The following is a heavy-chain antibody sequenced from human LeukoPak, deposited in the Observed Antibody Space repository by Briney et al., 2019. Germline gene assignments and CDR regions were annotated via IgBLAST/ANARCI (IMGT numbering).Heavy chain of an antibody. V-gene: IGHV4-59*11. J-gene: IGHJ5*01. CDR3: ARDDRHDNNHWFDS. Sequence: SETLSLTCIVSGDSISSRYWGWIRQPPGKGLEWIGYIYYTGNTNYNPSLKSRVTMSVDMSKNQFSLKMTSVTAADTAVYYCARDDRHDNNHWFDSWGQGTLVTVSA. D-gene: IGHD5-24*01. CDR1: GDSISSRY. CDR2: IYYTGNT.